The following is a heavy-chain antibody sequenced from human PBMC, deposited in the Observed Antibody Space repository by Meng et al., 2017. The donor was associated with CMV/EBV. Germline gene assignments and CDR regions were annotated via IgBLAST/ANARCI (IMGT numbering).Heavy chain of an antibody. V-gene: IGHV6-1*01. J-gene: IGHJ4*02. Sequence: SQTLSLTCAISGDSVTSNSAAWNWIRQSPSRGLEWLGRTYYRSKWYNDYAVSVKSRITINPDTSKNQFSLPLNSVTPEDKAVYYCARGGGDTAMVDYWGQGTLVTVSS. CDR1: GDSVTSNSAA. CDR2: TYYRSKWYN. D-gene: IGHD5-18*01. CDR3: ARGGGDTAMVDY.